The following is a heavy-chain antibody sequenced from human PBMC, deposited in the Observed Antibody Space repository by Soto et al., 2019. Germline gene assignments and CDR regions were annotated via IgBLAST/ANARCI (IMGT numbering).Heavy chain of an antibody. V-gene: IGHV1-46*01. Sequence: GALVKVSCKASGYTFTSYYMHWVRQAPGQGLEWMGIINPSGGSTSYAQKFQGRVTMTRDTSTSTVYMELSSLRSEDTAVYYCARAALIVVVTAIPFGFDYWGQGTLVTVSS. D-gene: IGHD2-21*02. CDR3: ARAALIVVVTAIPFGFDY. CDR2: INPSGGST. CDR1: GYTFTSYY. J-gene: IGHJ4*02.